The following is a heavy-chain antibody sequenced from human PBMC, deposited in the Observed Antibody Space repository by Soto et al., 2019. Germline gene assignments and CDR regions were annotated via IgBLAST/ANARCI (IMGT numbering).Heavy chain of an antibody. D-gene: IGHD6-13*01. J-gene: IGHJ4*02. Sequence: GGSLRLSCAAFGFTFSSYAMNWVRQTPGKGLEWVSAISGSGGSTYYADSVKSRLTITKDTSKNQVVLTMTNMDPVDTAIYYCAHYSSTSSFDYWGQGTLVTVSS. V-gene: IGHV3-23*01. CDR2: ISGSGGST. CDR1: GFTFSSYA. CDR3: AHYSSTSSFDY.